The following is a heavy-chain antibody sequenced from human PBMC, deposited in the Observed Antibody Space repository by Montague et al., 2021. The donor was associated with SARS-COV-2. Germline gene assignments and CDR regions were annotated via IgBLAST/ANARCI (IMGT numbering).Heavy chain of an antibody. Sequence: SETLSLTCTVSGGSISTYYWNWIRQPPGKGLEWIGEIYHSGSTNYNPSLKSRVTISVDTSNNQFSLKLTSVTAADTAVYYCARGPTDNIGIVATRLDYWGQGALVTVSS. CDR1: GGSISTYY. J-gene: IGHJ4*02. D-gene: IGHD5-12*01. CDR3: ARGPTDNIGIVATRLDY. CDR2: IYHSGST. V-gene: IGHV4-34*01.